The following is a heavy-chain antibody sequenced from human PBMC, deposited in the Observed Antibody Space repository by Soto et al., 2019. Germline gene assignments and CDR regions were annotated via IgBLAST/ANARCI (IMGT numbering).Heavy chain of an antibody. CDR3: AKRRGAGGHFDY. V-gene: IGHV3-23*01. D-gene: IGHD2-15*01. CDR2: VSIGGST. CDR1: GCTFSSYA. Sequence: SLRLSCAASGCTFSSYAMGWVRQGPGKGLEWVAVVSIGGSTHYADSVRGRFTISRDNSKNTLSLQMNSLTAEDTAVYFCAKRRGAGGHFDYWGQGALVTVSS. J-gene: IGHJ4*02.